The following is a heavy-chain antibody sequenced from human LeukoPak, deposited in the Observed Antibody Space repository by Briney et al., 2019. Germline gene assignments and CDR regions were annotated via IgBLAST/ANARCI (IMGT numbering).Heavy chain of an antibody. CDR1: GFTFSSYA. Sequence: PGGSLRLSCAASGFTFSSYAMHWVRQAPGKGLEWVAVISYDGSNKYYADSVKGRFTISRDNSKNTLYLQMNSLRAEDTAVYYCARVDPPYSYGSSEVYYFDYWGQGTLVTVSS. CDR2: ISYDGSNK. J-gene: IGHJ4*02. V-gene: IGHV3-30-3*01. D-gene: IGHD5-18*01. CDR3: ARVDPPYSYGSSEVYYFDY.